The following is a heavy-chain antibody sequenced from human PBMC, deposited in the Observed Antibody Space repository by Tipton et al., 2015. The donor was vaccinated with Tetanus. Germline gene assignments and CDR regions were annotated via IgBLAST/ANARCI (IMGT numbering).Heavy chain of an antibody. Sequence: LRLSCTVSGGSISSYYWSWIRQPPGKGLEWIGYIYYSGSTNYNPSLKSRVTISVDTSKNQFSLKLSSVTAADTAVYYCARDPSGGVRSFDYWGQGTLVTVSS. CDR1: GGSISSYY. CDR3: ARDPSGGVRSFDY. V-gene: IGHV4-59*01. CDR2: IYYSGST. D-gene: IGHD2-8*01. J-gene: IGHJ4*02.